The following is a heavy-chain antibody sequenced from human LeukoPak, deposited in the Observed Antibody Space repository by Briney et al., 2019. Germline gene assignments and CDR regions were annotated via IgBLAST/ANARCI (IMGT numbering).Heavy chain of an antibody. CDR1: GFTFSSYW. V-gene: IGHV3-74*01. D-gene: IGHD2-15*01. CDR3: ARPTSYCSGGSCYHYDAFDI. J-gene: IGHJ3*02. Sequence: GGSLRLSCAASGFTFSSYWMNWVRQAPGKGLVWVSRINSDGSSTSYADSVKGRFTISRDNAKNTLYLQINSLRAEDTAVYYCARPTSYCSGGSCYHYDAFDIWGQGTMVTVSS. CDR2: INSDGSST.